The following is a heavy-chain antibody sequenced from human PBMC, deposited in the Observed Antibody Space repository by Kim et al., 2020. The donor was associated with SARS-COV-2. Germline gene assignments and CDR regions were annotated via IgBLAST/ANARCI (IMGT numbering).Heavy chain of an antibody. Sequence: GGSLRLSCAASGFTFSDHYMDWVRQAPGKGLEWVGRTRNKGNSYTTEYAASVKGRFTISRDDSKNSLYLQLNSLITEDTAVYFCVRGTQLSPRCYYDFWGRRTLVTLSS. CDR1: GFTFSDHY. V-gene: IGHV3-72*01. D-gene: IGHD5-18*01. J-gene: IGHJ2*01. CDR3: VRGTQLSPRCYYDF. CDR2: TRNKGNSYTT.